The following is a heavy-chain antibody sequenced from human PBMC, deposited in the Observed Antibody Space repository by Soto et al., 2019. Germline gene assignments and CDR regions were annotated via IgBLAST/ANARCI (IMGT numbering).Heavy chain of an antibody. D-gene: IGHD5-18*01. CDR1: GGTFSSYA. CDR2: IIPIFGTA. CDR3: ARDQGVLGEYSYGYVPFDY. Sequence: QVQLVQSGAEVKKPGSSVKVSCKASGGTFSSYAISWVRQAPGQGLEWMGGIIPIFGTANYAQKLQGRVTMTTDTSTSTAYMELRSLRSDDTAVYYCARDQGVLGEYSYGYVPFDYWGQGTLVTVSS. V-gene: IGHV1-69*06. J-gene: IGHJ4*02.